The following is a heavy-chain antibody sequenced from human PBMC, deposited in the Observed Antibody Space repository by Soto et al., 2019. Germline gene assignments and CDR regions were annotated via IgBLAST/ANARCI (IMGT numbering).Heavy chain of an antibody. V-gene: IGHV6-1*01. J-gene: IGHJ4*02. CDR1: GDSVSSNSAT. CDR3: ARNSGGNFDY. D-gene: IGHD2-15*01. CDR2: TYTRSKWYN. Sequence: SQTLSLTCAISGDSVSSNSATWNWIRQSPQRGLEWLGRTYTRSKWYNDYALSLKGRITINPDTSKNQFSLHLNSVTPADTAVYYCARNSGGNFDYWGQGTLVTVSS.